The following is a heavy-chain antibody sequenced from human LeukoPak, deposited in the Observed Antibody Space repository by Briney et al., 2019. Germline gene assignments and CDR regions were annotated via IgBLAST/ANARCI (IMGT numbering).Heavy chain of an antibody. D-gene: IGHD5-18*01. J-gene: IGHJ4*02. CDR3: ARAIASYGDSAY. CDR1: GFKFSSFS. CDR2: ITSTSSAT. V-gene: IGHV3-48*04. Sequence: GGSLRLSCAASGFKFSSFSIDWVRQAPGKGLEWLSYITSTSSATYYADSLQGRFTISRDNAKNSLYLQINSLRADDTAVYYCARAIASYGDSAYWGQGTLVTVSS.